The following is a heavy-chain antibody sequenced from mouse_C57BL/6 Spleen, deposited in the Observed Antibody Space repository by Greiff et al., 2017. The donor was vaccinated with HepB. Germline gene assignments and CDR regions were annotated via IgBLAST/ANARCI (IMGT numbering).Heavy chain of an antibody. J-gene: IGHJ3*01. D-gene: IGHD2-5*01. CDR1: GFSLTSYA. V-gene: IGHV2-9-1*01. CDR3: ARNSYYSNYDWFAY. Sequence: VQRVESGPGLVAPSQILSITCTVSGFSLTSYAISWVRQPPGKGLEWLGVIWTGGGTNYNSALKSRLSISKDNSKSQVFLKMNSLQTDDTARYYCARNSYYSNYDWFAYWGQGTLVTVSA. CDR2: IWTGGGT.